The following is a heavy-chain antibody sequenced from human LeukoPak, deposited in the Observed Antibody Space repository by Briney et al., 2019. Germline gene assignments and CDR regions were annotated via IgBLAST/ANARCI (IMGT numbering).Heavy chain of an antibody. V-gene: IGHV3-30*02. CDR2: IRDDGSNK. Sequence: GGSLRLSCAASGFTFSIYGMHWVRQAPGKGLEWVTFIRDDGSNKDYADSVKGRFTISRDNSKNTLYLQMNSLRAEDTAVYYCAKDNMKGYYYDSSGQNAFDIWGQGTMVTVSS. CDR3: AKDNMKGYYYDSSGQNAFDI. J-gene: IGHJ3*02. D-gene: IGHD3-22*01. CDR1: GFTFSIYG.